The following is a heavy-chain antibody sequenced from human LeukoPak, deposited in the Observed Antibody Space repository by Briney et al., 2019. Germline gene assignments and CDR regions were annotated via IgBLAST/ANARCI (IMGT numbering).Heavy chain of an antibody. J-gene: IGHJ4*02. Sequence: KPGGSVRVSCAASGGTFRSYSMSWVRQAPGQGVEWVGKIIPIRGIANYAEKFQGRVTITADKSTSTAYMELSSLRSEDTAVYYCAREFDFWSGYLDYWGQGTLVTVSS. CDR2: IIPIRGIA. CDR1: GGTFRSYS. V-gene: IGHV1-69*04. D-gene: IGHD3-3*01. CDR3: AREFDFWSGYLDY.